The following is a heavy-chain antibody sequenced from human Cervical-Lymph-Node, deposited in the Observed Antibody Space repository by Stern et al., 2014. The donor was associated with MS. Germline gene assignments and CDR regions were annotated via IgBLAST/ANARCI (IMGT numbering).Heavy chain of an antibody. V-gene: IGHV1-18*01. Sequence: QVQLVESGAEVKKPGASVKVSRKASGYTFTSYGISWVRQAPGQGLEWMGWISAYNGNTNYAQKLQGRVTMTTDTSTSTAYMELRSLRSDDTAVYYCARNCWGTMVRGVLYYYGMDVWGQGTTVTVSS. CDR3: ARNCWGTMVRGVLYYYGMDV. D-gene: IGHD3-10*01. CDR1: GYTFTSYG. J-gene: IGHJ6*02. CDR2: ISAYNGNT.